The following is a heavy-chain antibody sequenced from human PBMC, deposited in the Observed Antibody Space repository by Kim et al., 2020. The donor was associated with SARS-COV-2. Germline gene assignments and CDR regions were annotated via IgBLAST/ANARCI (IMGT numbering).Heavy chain of an antibody. D-gene: IGHD6-19*01. Sequence: GGSLRLSCAASGFTFGDYAMHWVRQAPGKGLEWVSGISWNSGSIGYAESVKGRFTISRDNAKNSLYLQMNSLEAEDTALYYCAKDINGEQWPDRKYYYYGMDVWGQGTTVTVSS. CDR3: AKDINGEQWPDRKYYYYGMDV. CDR2: ISWNSGSI. J-gene: IGHJ6*02. V-gene: IGHV3-9*01. CDR1: GFTFGDYA.